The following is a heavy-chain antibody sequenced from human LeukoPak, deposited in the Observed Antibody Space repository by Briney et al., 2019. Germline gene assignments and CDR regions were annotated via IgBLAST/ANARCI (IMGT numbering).Heavy chain of an antibody. D-gene: IGHD6-13*01. Sequence: GESLKISCRGSGYSFTNYWIGWVRQAPGKGLEWVANIKQDGSEKYYVDSVKGRFTISRDNAKNSLYLQMNSLRAEDTAVYYCARGGLRIAAAVWGQGTLVTVSS. CDR3: ARGGLRIAAAV. J-gene: IGHJ4*02. V-gene: IGHV3-7*01. CDR1: GYSFTNYW. CDR2: IKQDGSEK.